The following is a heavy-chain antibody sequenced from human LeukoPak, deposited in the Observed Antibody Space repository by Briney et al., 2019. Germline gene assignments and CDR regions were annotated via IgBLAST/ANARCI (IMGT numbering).Heavy chain of an antibody. CDR3: ARGRDGYNLYYYYGMDV. J-gene: IGHJ6*02. CDR2: IYYSGST. V-gene: IGHV4-59*01. D-gene: IGHD5-24*01. CDR1: SGSISTYY. Sequence: SETLSLTCTVSSGSISTYYWSWIRQPPGKGLEWIGYIYYSGSTNYSPSLKSRVTISVDTSKNQFSLNLNSVTAADTAVYYCARGRDGYNLYYYYGMDVWGQGTTVTVSS.